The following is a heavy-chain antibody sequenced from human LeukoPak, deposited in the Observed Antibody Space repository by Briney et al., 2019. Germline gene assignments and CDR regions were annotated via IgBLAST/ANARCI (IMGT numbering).Heavy chain of an antibody. CDR2: INPNSGGT. V-gene: IGHV1-2*02. CDR3: ARAPVVPAALTYYYYMDV. J-gene: IGHJ6*03. D-gene: IGHD2-2*01. CDR1: GYTFTGYY. Sequence: ASVKVSCKASGYTFTGYYMHWVRQAPGQGLEWMGWINPNSGGTNYAQKFQGRVTMTRDTSISTAYMELSRLRSDDTAVYYCARAPVVPAALTYYYYMDVWGKGTTVTISS.